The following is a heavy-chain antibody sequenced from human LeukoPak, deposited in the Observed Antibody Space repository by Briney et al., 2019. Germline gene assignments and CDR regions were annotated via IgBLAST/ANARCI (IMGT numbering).Heavy chain of an antibody. CDR1: GGTFSSYA. CDR2: IIPIFGTA. D-gene: IGHD3-10*01. J-gene: IGHJ6*03. V-gene: IGHV1-69*06. CDR3: ARVITEYYYYYMDV. Sequence: ASVKVSCKASGGTFSSYAISWVRQAPGQGLEWMGGIIPIFGTANYAQKFQGRVTITADKSTSTAYMELSSLRSEDTAVYYCARVITEYYYYYMDVWGKGTTVTVSS.